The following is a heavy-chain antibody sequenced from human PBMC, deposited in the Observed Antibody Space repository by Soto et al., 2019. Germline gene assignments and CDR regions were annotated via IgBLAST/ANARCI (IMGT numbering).Heavy chain of an antibody. J-gene: IGHJ6*02. CDR1: GGSISSGGYY. CDR3: ARDHITMVRGGEYYYYGMNV. V-gene: IGHV4-31*03. Sequence: SETLSLTCTVSGGSISSGGYYWSWIRQHPGKGLEWIGYIYYSGSTYYNPSLKSRVTISVDTSKNQFSLKLSSVTAADTAVYYCARDHITMVRGGEYYYYGMNVWGQGTTVTVSS. D-gene: IGHD3-10*01. CDR2: IYYSGST.